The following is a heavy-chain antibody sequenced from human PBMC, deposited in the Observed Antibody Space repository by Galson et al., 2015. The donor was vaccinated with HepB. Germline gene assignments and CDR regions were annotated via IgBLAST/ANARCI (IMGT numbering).Heavy chain of an antibody. CDR2: IKQDGSEK. CDR1: GFTFSSYW. Sequence: SLRLSCAASGFTFSSYWMSWVRQAPGKGLEWVANIKQDGSEKYYVDSVKGRFTISRDNAKNSLYLQMNSLRAEDTAVYYCAREIRLAAHLEKAVSYYYYMDVWGKGTTVTVSS. CDR3: AREIRLAAHLEKAVSYYYYMDV. V-gene: IGHV3-7*03. D-gene: IGHD6-6*01. J-gene: IGHJ6*03.